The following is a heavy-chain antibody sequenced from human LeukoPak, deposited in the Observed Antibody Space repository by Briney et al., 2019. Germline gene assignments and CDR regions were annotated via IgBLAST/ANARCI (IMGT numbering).Heavy chain of an antibody. V-gene: IGHV1-69*13. J-gene: IGHJ6*02. CDR3: ARARHYYYGMDV. CDR1: GGTFSSYA. Sequence: SVKVSCKASGGTFSSYAISWVRQAPGQGLEWMGGIIPIFGTANYAQKFQGRVTITADESTSTAYMELSSLRSEDTTVYYCARARHYYYGMDVWGQGTTVTVSS. CDR2: IIPIFGTA.